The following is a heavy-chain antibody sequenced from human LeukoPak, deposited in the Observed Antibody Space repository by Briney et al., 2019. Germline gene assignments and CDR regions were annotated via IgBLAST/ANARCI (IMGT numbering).Heavy chain of an antibody. D-gene: IGHD3-10*01. CDR1: GFIFSNYA. CDR2: ISGSGGTT. CDR3: ARGGSVFAYFFDY. Sequence: GGSLRLSCAASGFIFSNYAMAWARPTPGKGLEWVSAISGSGGTTYYTDSVKGRFTISRDSSTNTLYLQLSSLRAGDTAIYYCARGGSVFAYFFDYWGQGTLVTVSS. V-gene: IGHV3-23*01. J-gene: IGHJ4*02.